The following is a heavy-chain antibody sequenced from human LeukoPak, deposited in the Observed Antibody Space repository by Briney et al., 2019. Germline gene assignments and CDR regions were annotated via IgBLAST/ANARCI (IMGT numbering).Heavy chain of an antibody. CDR2: IYYSGST. CDR3: ARVGHDSSGYYYVGFDY. V-gene: IGHV4-59*01. CDR1: GGSISSYY. J-gene: IGHJ4*02. Sequence: PSETLSLTCTVSGGSISSYYWSWIRQPPGKGLEWIGYIYYSGSTNYNPSLKSRVTISVDTSKNQFSLKLSSVTAADTAVYYCARVGHDSSGYYYVGFDYWGQGTLVTVSS. D-gene: IGHD3-22*01.